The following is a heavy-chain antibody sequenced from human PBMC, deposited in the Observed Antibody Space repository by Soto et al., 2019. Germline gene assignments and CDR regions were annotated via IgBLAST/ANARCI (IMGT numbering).Heavy chain of an antibody. CDR1: GLNFDDFA. Sequence: GGSLRLSCVGTGLNFDDFAMHWVRQAPGKSLEWVSGITWNSRVLAYADSVKGRFTISRDNARNSLYLQMDSLRDEDTALYYCAKGRYDFWSPYYFDSWGQGNLVTVSS. J-gene: IGHJ4*02. CDR3: AKGRYDFWSPYYFDS. V-gene: IGHV3-9*01. CDR2: ITWNSRVL. D-gene: IGHD3-3*01.